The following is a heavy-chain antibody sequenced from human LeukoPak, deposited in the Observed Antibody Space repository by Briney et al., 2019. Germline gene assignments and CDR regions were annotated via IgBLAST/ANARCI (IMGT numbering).Heavy chain of an antibody. CDR1: VGSISSGSYY. Sequence: KPSETLSLTCAVSVGSISSGSYYWSWIRQPAGKGLEWIGRIYTSGTTNYNPSLKSRVTMSVDTSKNQFSLKLSSVTAADTAVYFCARGPRGEHYFNYWGQGTLVTVSS. CDR2: IYTSGTT. J-gene: IGHJ4*02. D-gene: IGHD3-10*01. CDR3: ARGPRGEHYFNY. V-gene: IGHV4-61*02.